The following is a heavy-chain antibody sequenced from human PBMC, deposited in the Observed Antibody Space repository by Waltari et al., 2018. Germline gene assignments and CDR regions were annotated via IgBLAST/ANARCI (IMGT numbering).Heavy chain of an antibody. J-gene: IGHJ4*02. CDR2: ISGSGGST. CDR1: GFTFSSSA. Sequence: EVQLLESGGGLVQPGGSLRLSCAASGFTFSSSALSWVRQAPGKGLEWVSAISGSGGSTYYADSVKGRFTISRDNSKNTLYLQMNSLRAEDTTVYYCAKVPWGAWGRGVNFDYWGQGTLVTVSS. V-gene: IGHV3-23*01. D-gene: IGHD3-16*01. CDR3: AKVPWGAWGRGVNFDY.